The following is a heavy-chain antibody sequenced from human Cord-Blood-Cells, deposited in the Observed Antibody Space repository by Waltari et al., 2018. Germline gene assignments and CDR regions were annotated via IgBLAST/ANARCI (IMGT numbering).Heavy chain of an antibody. CDR2: ISYDGSNK. J-gene: IGHJ6*02. V-gene: IGHV3-30*18. CDR1: GFTFSSYG. Sequence: QVQLVESGGGVVQPGRSLRLSCAASGFTFSSYGMHLVRQAPGKGLEGVAVISYDGSNKYDADAVKGRFTISRDNSKNTLYLQMNSLRAEDTAVYYCAKATGYDYYGMDVWGQGTTVTVSS. CDR3: AKATGYDYYGMDV.